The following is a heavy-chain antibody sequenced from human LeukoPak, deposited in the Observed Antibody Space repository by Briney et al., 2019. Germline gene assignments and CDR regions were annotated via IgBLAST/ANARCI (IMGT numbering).Heavy chain of an antibody. CDR3: ARSGRAGSTMDI. V-gene: IGHV4-61*02. Sequence: PSETLSLTCTVSGGSISSGSYYWSWIRQPAGKGLEWIGRIYTSGSTNYNPSLKSRVTISVDTSKNQFSLKLSSVTAADTAVYYCARSGRAGSTMDIWGQGTMVTVSS. CDR2: IYTSGST. J-gene: IGHJ3*02. D-gene: IGHD1-26*01. CDR1: GGSISSGSYY.